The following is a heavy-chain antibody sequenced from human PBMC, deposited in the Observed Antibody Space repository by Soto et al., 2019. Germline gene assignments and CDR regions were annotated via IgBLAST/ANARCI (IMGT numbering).Heavy chain of an antibody. CDR1: GGTFSSYA. J-gene: IGHJ6*02. V-gene: IGHV1-69*13. CDR3: ARVIRFLEWYGGRRMDDYYYGMDV. CDR2: IIPIFGTA. Sequence: SVKVSCKASGGTFSSYAISWVRQAPGQGLEWMGGIIPIFGTANYAQKFQGRVTITADESTSTAYMELSSLRSEDTAVYYCARVIRFLEWYGGRRMDDYYYGMDVWGQGTTVTVSS. D-gene: IGHD3-3*01.